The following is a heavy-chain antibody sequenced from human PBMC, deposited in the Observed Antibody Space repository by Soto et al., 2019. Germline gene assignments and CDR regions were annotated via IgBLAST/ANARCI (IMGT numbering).Heavy chain of an antibody. CDR2: INPNSGGT. D-gene: IGHD3-22*01. CDR1: GYTFTGYY. CDR3: ATEGYYYDILQAFDY. V-gene: IGHV1-2*02. Sequence: SVKVSCKASGYTFTGYYMHWVRQAPGQGLEWMGWINPNSGGTNYAQKFQGRVTMTRDTSISTAYMELSRLRSDDTAVYYCATEGYYYDILQAFDYWGQGPLATVSS. J-gene: IGHJ4*02.